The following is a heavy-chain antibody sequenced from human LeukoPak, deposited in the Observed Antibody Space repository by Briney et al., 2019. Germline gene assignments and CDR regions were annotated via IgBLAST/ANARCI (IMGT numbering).Heavy chain of an antibody. V-gene: IGHV3-23*01. D-gene: IGHD3-22*01. CDR3: ATLYDSAGYYRTPNDS. J-gene: IGHJ4*02. Sequence: GGSLRLSCAASGFTFSSYGMSWVRQAPGKGLEWVSAISGSGGRTYYADSGKGRFTISRDNSRHTLYLQMNSLGHEDTAVYYCATLYDSAGYYRTPNDSWGQGTLVTVSS. CDR1: GFTFSSYG. CDR2: ISGSGGRT.